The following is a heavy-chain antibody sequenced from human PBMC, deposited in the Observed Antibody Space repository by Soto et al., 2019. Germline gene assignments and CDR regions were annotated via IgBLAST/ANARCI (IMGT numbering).Heavy chain of an antibody. CDR2: IKSKTDGGTT. CDR1: GFTFSNAW. V-gene: IGHV3-15*01. J-gene: IGHJ6*02. Sequence: EVQLVESGGGLVKPGGSLRLSCAASGFTFSNAWMSWVRQAPGKGLEWVGRIKSKTDGGTTDYAAPVKGRFTISRDDSKNTLYLQMNSLRAEDTAVYYCARRYWYGSGKNYYGMDVWGQGTTVTVSS. D-gene: IGHD3-10*01. CDR3: ARRYWYGSGKNYYGMDV.